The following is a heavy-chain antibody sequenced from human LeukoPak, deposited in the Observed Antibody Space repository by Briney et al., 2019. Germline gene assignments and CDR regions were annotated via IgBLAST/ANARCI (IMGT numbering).Heavy chain of an antibody. D-gene: IGHD3-22*01. Sequence: SETLSLTCTVSGGSISSYYWSWIRQPPGKGLEWIGYIYYSGSTNYNPSLKSRVTISVDTSKNQFSLKLTSVTAADTAVYYCARDSNYYYDDAFDIWGQGTMVTVSS. V-gene: IGHV4-59*12. CDR2: IYYSGST. CDR1: GGSISSYY. CDR3: ARDSNYYYDDAFDI. J-gene: IGHJ3*02.